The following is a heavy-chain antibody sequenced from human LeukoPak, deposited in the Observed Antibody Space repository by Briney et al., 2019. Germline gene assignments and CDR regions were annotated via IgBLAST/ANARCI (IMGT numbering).Heavy chain of an antibody. CDR1: GYTFTYRY. J-gene: IGHJ3*02. D-gene: IGHD1-1*01. V-gene: IGHV1-69*05. Sequence: GSSVKVSCKASGYTFTYRYLHWVRQAPGQGLEWMGGIIPIFGTANYAQKFQGRVTITTDESTSTAYMELSSLRSEDTAVYYCAGGWGVQRGAFDIWGQGTMVTVSS. CDR2: IIPIFGTA. CDR3: AGGWGVQRGAFDI.